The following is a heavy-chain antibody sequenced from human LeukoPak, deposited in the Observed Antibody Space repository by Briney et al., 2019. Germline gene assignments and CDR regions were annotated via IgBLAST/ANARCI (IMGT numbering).Heavy chain of an antibody. CDR3: AKDRSSSWDPFDY. J-gene: IGHJ4*02. CDR2: ISGSGGST. Sequence: QPGGPLRLSCAASGFTFTGYTMGWVRQVPGKGLEWVSGISGSGGSTYYVDSVKGRFTISRDNSKNTLFLQMNSLRADDTAVYYCAKDRSSSWDPFDYWGQGTLVTVSA. CDR1: GFTFTGYT. D-gene: IGHD6-13*01. V-gene: IGHV3-23*01.